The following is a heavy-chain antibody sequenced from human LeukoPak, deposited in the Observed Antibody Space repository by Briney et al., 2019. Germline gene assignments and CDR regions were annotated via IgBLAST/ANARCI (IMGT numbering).Heavy chain of an antibody. D-gene: IGHD6-6*01. CDR1: GGSISYFY. CDR2: IYTSGST. CDR3: AREYSSSSNWFDP. V-gene: IGHV4-4*07. Sequence: PSETLSLTCTVSGGSISYFYWSWIRQPAGKGLEWIGRIYTSGSTNYNPSLKSRVTISVDTSKNQFSLKLSSVTAADTAVYYCAREYSSSSNWFDPWGQGTLDTVSS. J-gene: IGHJ5*02.